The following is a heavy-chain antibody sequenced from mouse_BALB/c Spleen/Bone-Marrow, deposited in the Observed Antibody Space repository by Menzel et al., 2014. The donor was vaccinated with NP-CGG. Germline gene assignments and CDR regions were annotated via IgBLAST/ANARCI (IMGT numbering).Heavy chain of an antibody. J-gene: IGHJ2*01. CDR3: ATGTRDY. D-gene: IGHD4-1*01. Sequence: DVKLVESGGGLVQPGGSRKLSCAASGFTFSSFGMHWVRQAPEKGLEWVAYISSGSSTIYYADTVKGRFTISRDNPKNTLFLQMTRLRAEDTAMYYCATGTRDYWGQGTTLTVSS. CDR2: ISSGSSTI. CDR1: GFTFSSFG. V-gene: IGHV5-17*02.